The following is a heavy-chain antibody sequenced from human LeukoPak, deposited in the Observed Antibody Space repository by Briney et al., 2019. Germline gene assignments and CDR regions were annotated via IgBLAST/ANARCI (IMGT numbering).Heavy chain of an antibody. J-gene: IGHJ4*02. CDR3: AKDSSVPYGITN. CDR2: ISSSGTTI. V-gene: IGHV3-48*03. CDR1: GFTFSSYE. D-gene: IGHD4-17*01. Sequence: PGGSLRLSCAASGFTFSSYEMNWVRQAPGKGLEWVSYISSSGTTIYYADSVKGRFTISRDNSKNTLFLHMNSLRAEDTAVYFCAKDSSVPYGITNWGQGTLVTVS.